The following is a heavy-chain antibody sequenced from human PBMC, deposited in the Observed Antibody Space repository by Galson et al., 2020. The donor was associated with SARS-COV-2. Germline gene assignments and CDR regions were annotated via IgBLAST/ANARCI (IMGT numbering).Heavy chain of an antibody. V-gene: IGHV4-39*01. CDR2: IYYSGST. CDR1: GGSISSSSYY. Sequence: SETLSLTCTVSGGSISSSSYYWGWIRQPPGKGLEWIGSIYYSGSTYYNPSLTSRVTISVDTSKNQFSLKLSSVTAADTAVYYCARSERGYSYGSVDYWGQGTLFTVSS. CDR3: ARSERGYSYGSVDY. D-gene: IGHD5-18*01. J-gene: IGHJ4*02.